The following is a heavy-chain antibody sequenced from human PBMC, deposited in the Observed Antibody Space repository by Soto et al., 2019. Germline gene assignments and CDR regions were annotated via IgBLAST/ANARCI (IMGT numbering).Heavy chain of an antibody. CDR3: ARDSVAARPGGFAP. Sequence: ASVKVSCKASGYTFRTYAINWVRQVPGQGLQWMGWISAYNGNTNYAQKFQGRVTMTTDTSTSTAYMELRSLRSDDAAVYYCARDSVAARPGGFAPWGQGTLVTVSS. J-gene: IGHJ5*02. D-gene: IGHD6-6*01. CDR1: GYTFRTYA. V-gene: IGHV1-18*01. CDR2: ISAYNGNT.